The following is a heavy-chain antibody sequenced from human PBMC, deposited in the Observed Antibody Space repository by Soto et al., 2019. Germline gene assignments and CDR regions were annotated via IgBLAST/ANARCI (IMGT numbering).Heavy chain of an antibody. J-gene: IGHJ5*02. CDR1: GCTFSSYA. D-gene: IGHD3-9*01. V-gene: IGHV1-69*13. CDR3: ARDHTYDILTGYHYPPRWWFDP. CDR2: IIPIFGTA. Sequence: SVKVSCKASGCTFSSYAISWVRQAPGQGLEWVGGIIPIFGTANYAQKFQGRVTITADESTSTAYMELSSLRSEDTAVYYCARDHTYDILTGYHYPPRWWFDPWGQGTLVTVSS.